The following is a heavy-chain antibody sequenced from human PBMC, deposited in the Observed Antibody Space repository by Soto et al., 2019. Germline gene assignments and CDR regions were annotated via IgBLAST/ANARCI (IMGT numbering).Heavy chain of an antibody. V-gene: IGHV1-18*01. CDR3: ARDLTPGLAAGFDP. D-gene: IGHD6-13*01. Sequence: ASVKVSCKASGYTFTSYGISWVRQAPGQGLEWMGWISAYNGNTNYAQKLQGRVTMTTDTSTSTAYMELRSLRSDGTAVYYCARDLTPGLAAGFDPWGQGTLVTVSS. CDR2: ISAYNGNT. J-gene: IGHJ5*02. CDR1: GYTFTSYG.